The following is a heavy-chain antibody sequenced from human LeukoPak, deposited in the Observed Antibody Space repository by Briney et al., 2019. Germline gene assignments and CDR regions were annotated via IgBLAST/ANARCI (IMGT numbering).Heavy chain of an antibody. CDR1: GFTFNNYW. D-gene: IGHD4-23*01. CDR2: IKQDGSEK. CDR3: ARVAAGYSVNYFDY. J-gene: IGHJ4*02. V-gene: IGHV3-7*03. Sequence: GGSLRHSCAASGFTFNNYWMSWVRQAPGKGLEWVANIKQDGSEKFYVDSVKGRFTISRDNAKNSLYLQMNSLRAEDTAVYYCARVAAGYSVNYFDYWGQGTLVTVSS.